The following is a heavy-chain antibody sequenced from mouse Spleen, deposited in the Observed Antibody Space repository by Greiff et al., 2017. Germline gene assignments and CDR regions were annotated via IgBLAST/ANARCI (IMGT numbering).Heavy chain of an antibody. D-gene: IGHD2-14*01. CDR3: ARHEYYRYEAWFAY. CDR2: IWSDGST. J-gene: IGHJ3*01. V-gene: IGHV2-6-1*01. Sequence: VQLVESGPGLVAPSQSLSITCTISGFSLTSYGVHWVRQPPGKGLEWLVVIWSDGSTTYNSALKSRLSISKDNSKSQVFLKMNSLQTDDTAMYYCARHEYYRYEAWFAYWGQGTLVTVSA. CDR1: GFSLTSYG.